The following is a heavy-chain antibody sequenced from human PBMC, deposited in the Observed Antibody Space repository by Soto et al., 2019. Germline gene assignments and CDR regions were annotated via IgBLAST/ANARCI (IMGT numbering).Heavy chain of an antibody. J-gene: IGHJ6*02. CDR2: ISYDGSNK. CDR1: GFTFSSYG. D-gene: IGHD3-9*01. Sequence: QVQLVESGGGVVQPGRSLRLSCAASGFTFSSYGMHWVRQAPGKGLEWVAVISYDGSNKYYADSVKGRFTISRDNSKNTLYLTMNSLRAEDSAVYYCAKDQGLTYYDILSGYYNGLDYYYYGMDVWGQGTTVTVSS. V-gene: IGHV3-30*18. CDR3: AKDQGLTYYDILSGYYNGLDYYYYGMDV.